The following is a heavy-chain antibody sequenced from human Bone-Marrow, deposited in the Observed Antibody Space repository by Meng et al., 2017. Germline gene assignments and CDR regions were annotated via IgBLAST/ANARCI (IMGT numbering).Heavy chain of an antibody. J-gene: IGHJ4*02. V-gene: IGHV1-69*13. CDR2: IIPIFGTA. Sequence: SVKVSCKASGYTFTNYGISWVRQAPGQGLEWMGGIIPIFGTANYAQKFQGRVTITADESTSTAYMELSSLRSEDTAVYYCASPLGSSSWYYFDYWGQGTLVTVSS. CDR1: GYTFTNYG. CDR3: ASPLGSSSWYYFDY. D-gene: IGHD6-13*01.